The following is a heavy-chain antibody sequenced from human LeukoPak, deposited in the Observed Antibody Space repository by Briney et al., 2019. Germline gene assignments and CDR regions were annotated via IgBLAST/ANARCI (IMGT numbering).Heavy chain of an antibody. CDR2: IHRSGSP. CDR1: LDSTTSNF. D-gene: IGHD1-14*01. CDR3: AREILGGFNPGAY. Sequence: SETLSLTCTVSLDSTTSNFWSWVRQPPGKGLEWIGEIHRSGSPNYNPSLQGRVTISIDRSRNQTVLELSSVTAADTAFYYCAREILGGFNPGAYWGQGTLVTVSS. V-gene: IGHV4-4*02. J-gene: IGHJ4*02.